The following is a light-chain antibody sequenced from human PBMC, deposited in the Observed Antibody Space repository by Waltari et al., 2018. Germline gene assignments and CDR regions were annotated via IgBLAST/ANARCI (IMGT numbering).Light chain of an antibody. V-gene: IGLV2-8*01. J-gene: IGLJ3*02. CDR1: SSDVGGYNY. CDR3: SSYAGGSWV. Sequence: QSALTQPPSASGSPGQSVTISCTGTSSDVGGYNYVSWYQQNPGKAPKLMIYEVTKRPSGFPVRFSGSKSGTPASLTVSGLQTEDEADYYCSSYAGGSWVFGGGTKLTVL. CDR2: EVT.